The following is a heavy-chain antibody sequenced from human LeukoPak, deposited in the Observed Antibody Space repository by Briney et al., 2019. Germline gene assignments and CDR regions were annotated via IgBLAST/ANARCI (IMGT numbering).Heavy chain of an antibody. D-gene: IGHD4-17*01. CDR2: ISYSGTP. CDR1: GGSINTANYY. Sequence: PSQTLSLTCNVSGGSINTANYYWTWIRQPPGKGLEWIGYISYSGTPYYNPSLNSRVTISLDTSKNQFSLRLNSVTAADTAMYYCDRDRYGDFEDYWGQGTLVTVSS. CDR3: DRDRYGDFEDY. V-gene: IGHV4-30-4*08. J-gene: IGHJ4*02.